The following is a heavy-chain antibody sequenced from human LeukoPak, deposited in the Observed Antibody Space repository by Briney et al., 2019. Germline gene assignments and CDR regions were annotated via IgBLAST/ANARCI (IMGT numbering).Heavy chain of an antibody. J-gene: IGHJ4*02. D-gene: IGHD3-22*01. V-gene: IGHV3-23*01. Sequence: GGSLRLSCEASGFTFSSYAMSWVRQAPGKGLEWVSAISGSGGSTYYADSVKGRFTISRDNSKNTLYLQMNSLRAEDTAVYYCAKDSVIPYYYDSSGSPSYWGQGTLVTVSS. CDR2: ISGSGGST. CDR3: AKDSVIPYYYDSSGSPSY. CDR1: GFTFSSYA.